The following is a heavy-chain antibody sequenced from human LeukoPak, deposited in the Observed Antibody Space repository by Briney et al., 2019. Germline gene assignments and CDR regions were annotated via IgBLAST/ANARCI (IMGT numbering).Heavy chain of an antibody. J-gene: IGHJ4*02. V-gene: IGHV3-23*01. Sequence: GRSLRLSCAASGFTFSSYGMHWVRQAPGKGLEWVSTLSASGVTTYYADSVKGRFTISRDNSKNTLYLQMNSLRVEDTAVYYCAKSIVGASGFGYWGQGALVTVSS. D-gene: IGHD1-26*01. CDR3: AKSIVGASGFGY. CDR1: GFTFSSYG. CDR2: LSASGVTT.